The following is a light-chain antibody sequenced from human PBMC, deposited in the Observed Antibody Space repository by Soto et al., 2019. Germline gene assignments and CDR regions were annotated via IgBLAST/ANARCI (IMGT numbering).Light chain of an antibody. CDR3: PQYGSSPIT. V-gene: IGKV3-20*01. CDR2: DAS. Sequence: EIVFTQSPGTRSLSPGERATLSCRASHSVTRYVAWYQQKPGQAPRLLISDASGRETGIPDRFSGSGSETDCSLPINRLEHEDFQVALCPQYGSSPITFGQGTRLEIK. J-gene: IGKJ5*01. CDR1: HSVTRY.